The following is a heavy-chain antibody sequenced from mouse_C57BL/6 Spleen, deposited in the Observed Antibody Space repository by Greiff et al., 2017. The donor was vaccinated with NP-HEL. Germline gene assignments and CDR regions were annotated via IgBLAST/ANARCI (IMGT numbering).Heavy chain of an antibody. CDR1: GYAFTNYL. Sequence: QVQLKQSGAELVRPGTSVKVSCKASGYAFTNYLIEWVKQRPGQGLEWIGVINPGSGGTNYNEKFKGKATLTADKSSSTTYMQLSSLTSEDSAVYFCARPEDGYYGFAYWGQGTLVTVSA. CDR3: ARPEDGYYGFAY. J-gene: IGHJ3*01. D-gene: IGHD2-3*01. V-gene: IGHV1-54*01. CDR2: INPGSGGT.